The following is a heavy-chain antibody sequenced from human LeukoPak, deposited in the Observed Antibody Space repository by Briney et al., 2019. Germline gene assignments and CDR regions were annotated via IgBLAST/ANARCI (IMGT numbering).Heavy chain of an antibody. CDR3: ARIGYSSSSLDF. Sequence: GGSLRLSCAASGFTFSSHWMTWVRQAPGKGLEWVANIKEDGTRKNYMDSVKGRFTISRDNAKNSLYLQMISLRAEDTAVYKCARIGYSSSSLDFWGRGTLVTVSS. CDR1: GFTFSSHW. CDR2: IKEDGTRK. D-gene: IGHD6-6*01. V-gene: IGHV3-7*03. J-gene: IGHJ4*02.